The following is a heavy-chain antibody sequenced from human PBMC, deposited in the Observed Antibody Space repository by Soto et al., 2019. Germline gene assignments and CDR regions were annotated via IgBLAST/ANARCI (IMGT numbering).Heavy chain of an antibody. CDR3: AKDRGRYKLGYDYYYGMDV. J-gene: IGHJ6*02. V-gene: IGHV3-30*18. D-gene: IGHD1-20*01. CDR1: GFTFSSYG. CDR2: ISYDGSNK. Sequence: GGSLRLSCAASGFTFSSYGMHWVRQAPGKGLEWVAVISYDGSNKYYADSVKGRFTISRDNSKNTLYLQMNSLRAEDTAVYYCAKDRGRYKLGYDYYYGMDVWGQGTTVTVSS.